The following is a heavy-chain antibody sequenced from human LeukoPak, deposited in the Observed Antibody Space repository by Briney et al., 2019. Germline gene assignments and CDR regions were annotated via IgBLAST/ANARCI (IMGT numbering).Heavy chain of an antibody. CDR2: IESSGST. V-gene: IGHV4-4*07. Sequence: SETLSLTCSVSGDSITYFYWSWIRQAAGKGLEWIGRIESSGSTDYNASLKSRVTISVDTSTNQFSLELSSVTAADTAMYYCARRVDYGSGSYYQIDYWGQGTLVTVSS. D-gene: IGHD3-10*01. CDR1: GDSITYFY. CDR3: ARRVDYGSGSYYQIDY. J-gene: IGHJ4*02.